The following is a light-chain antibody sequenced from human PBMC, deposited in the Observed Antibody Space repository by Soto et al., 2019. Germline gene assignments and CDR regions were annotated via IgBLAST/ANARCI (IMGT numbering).Light chain of an antibody. CDR3: QQYGSSLYT. J-gene: IGKJ2*01. Sequence: EIVLTQSPGTLSLSPGERATLSCRASQSVSSSYLAWYQQKTGQAPRLLIYGASSRATGIPDRFSGSGSGTDFTLTISRLEPEGFAVYYCQQYGSSLYTFGQGTKLEIK. CDR2: GAS. CDR1: QSVSSSY. V-gene: IGKV3-20*01.